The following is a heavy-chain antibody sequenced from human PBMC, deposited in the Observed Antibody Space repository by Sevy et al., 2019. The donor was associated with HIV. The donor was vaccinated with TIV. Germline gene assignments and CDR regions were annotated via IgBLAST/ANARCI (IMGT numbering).Heavy chain of an antibody. Sequence: GGSLRLSCAISGFTVNDKYIIWVRQAPGKGLEWVSVIFSSGSTYYADSAKGRFTISRDNSKNTVDLQMNSVRAEDTAVDYCFSLFLSYRSGWSYFDYWGQGTLVTVSS. CDR1: GFTVNDKY. J-gene: IGHJ4*02. D-gene: IGHD6-19*01. CDR3: FSLFLSYRSGWSYFDY. CDR2: IFSSGST. V-gene: IGHV3-66*02.